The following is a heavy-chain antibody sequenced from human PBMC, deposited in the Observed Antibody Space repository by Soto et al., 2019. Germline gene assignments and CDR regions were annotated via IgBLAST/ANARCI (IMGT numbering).Heavy chain of an antibody. Sequence: EVQLVETGGGLIQPGGSLRLSCAASGFTVGNNYMSWVRQAPGKGLEWVSVIYSDGSTYYADSVKGRFTISRDNSKSTLYLQMNSLTADDTGVYYCARARGYSYGFGDWGQGTVVTVSS. CDR2: IYSDGST. V-gene: IGHV3-53*02. J-gene: IGHJ4*02. CDR1: GFTVGNNY. CDR3: ARARGYSYGFGD. D-gene: IGHD5-18*01.